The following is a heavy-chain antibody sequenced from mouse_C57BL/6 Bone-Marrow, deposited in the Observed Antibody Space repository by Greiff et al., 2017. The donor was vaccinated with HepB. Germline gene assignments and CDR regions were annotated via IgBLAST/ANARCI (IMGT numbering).Heavy chain of an antibody. J-gene: IGHJ3*01. CDR3: ARSANYYGSPWFAY. V-gene: IGHV5-17*01. CDR1: GFTFSDYG. CDR2: ISSGSSTI. D-gene: IGHD1-1*01. Sequence: VQLKESGGGLVKPGGSLKLSCAASGFTFSDYGMHWVRQAPEKGLEWVAYISSGSSTIYYADTVKGRFTISRDNAKNTLFLQMTSLRSEDTAMYYCARSANYYGSPWFAYWGQGTLVTVSA.